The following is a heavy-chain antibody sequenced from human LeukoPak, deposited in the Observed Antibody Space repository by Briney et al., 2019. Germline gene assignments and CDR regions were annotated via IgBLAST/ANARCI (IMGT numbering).Heavy chain of an antibody. CDR3: AKGPKQLLVGSRGYYFDY. CDR1: GFNFVNTW. J-gene: IGHJ4*02. D-gene: IGHD6-13*01. CDR2: ISGSASSVSST. Sequence: GGSLRLSCAASGFNFVNTWMHWVRQAPGKGLEWVSAISGSASSVSSTYHADSVQGRFTISRDNSKNTLYLQMNSLRGDDTAVYYCAKGPKQLLVGSRGYYFDYWGQGTLVTVSS. V-gene: IGHV3-23*01.